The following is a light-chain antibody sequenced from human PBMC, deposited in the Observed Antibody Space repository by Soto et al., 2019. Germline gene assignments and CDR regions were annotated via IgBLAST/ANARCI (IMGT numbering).Light chain of an antibody. CDR1: QTVNNN. Sequence: EIVLTQSPATLSLSPGERATLSCRASQTVNNNYVAWYQQKPGQAPRLLIYGASTRATGIPARFSGSGSGTEFTLTIRSLKSEDFAVYYCQQYNNWWTFGQGTKVDIK. J-gene: IGKJ1*01. V-gene: IGKV3-15*01. CDR3: QQYNNWWT. CDR2: GAS.